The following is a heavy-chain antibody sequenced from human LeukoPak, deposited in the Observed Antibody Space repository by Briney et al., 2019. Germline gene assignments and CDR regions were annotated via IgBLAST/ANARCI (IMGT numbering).Heavy chain of an antibody. J-gene: IGHJ4*02. CDR3: ARGNYDFNFFDY. V-gene: IGHV3-66*01. Sequence: SGGSLRLSCAASGFTVSSNYMSWVRQAPGKGLEWVSVIYSGGSTYYADSVKGRFTISRDNSKNTLYLQMNSLRAEDTAVYYCARGNYDFNFFDYWGQGTLVTVSS. CDR2: IYSGGST. CDR1: GFTVSSNY. D-gene: IGHD3-3*01.